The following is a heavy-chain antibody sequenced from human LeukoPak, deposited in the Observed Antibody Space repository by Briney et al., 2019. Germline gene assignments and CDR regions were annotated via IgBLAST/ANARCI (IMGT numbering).Heavy chain of an antibody. Sequence: PGGSLRLSCAASGFTFSSYAMSWVRQAPGKGLEWVSANSGSGGSTYYADSVKGRFTISRDNSKNTLYLQMNSLRAEDTAVYYCAKDALWFGEEGEYYFDYWGQGTLVTVSS. CDR3: AKDALWFGEEGEYYFDY. V-gene: IGHV3-23*01. J-gene: IGHJ4*02. D-gene: IGHD3-10*01. CDR1: GFTFSSYA. CDR2: NSGSGGST.